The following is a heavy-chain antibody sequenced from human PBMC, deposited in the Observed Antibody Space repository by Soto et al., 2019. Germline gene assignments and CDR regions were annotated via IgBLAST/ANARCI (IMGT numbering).Heavy chain of an antibody. CDR3: ARIRANDYEIDY. J-gene: IGHJ4*02. Sequence: PGGSLRLSCVASGFTFGFYWMTWVRQAPGKGLEWVANIKRDGDEQYYVDSVKGRFTISRDNAKNSVFLQMNSLSVEDTAIYYCARIRANDYEIDYWGQGARVTVSS. V-gene: IGHV3-7*03. CDR2: IKRDGDEQ. CDR1: GFTFGFYW. D-gene: IGHD4-17*01.